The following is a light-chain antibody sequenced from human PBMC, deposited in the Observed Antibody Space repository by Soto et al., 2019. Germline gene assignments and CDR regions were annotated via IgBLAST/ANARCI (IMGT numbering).Light chain of an antibody. CDR2: SNN. CDR3: ATWDDRLNGYV. CDR1: SSNIGSNT. Sequence: QSVLTQPPSASGTPGHSVTVSCSGSSSNIGSNTVTWYQQLPGTPPTVLLYSNNLRSSGVPDRFSASRSGTSASLAISGLQSDDEADYYCATWDDRLNGYVFGSGTKLTVL. J-gene: IGLJ1*01. V-gene: IGLV1-44*01.